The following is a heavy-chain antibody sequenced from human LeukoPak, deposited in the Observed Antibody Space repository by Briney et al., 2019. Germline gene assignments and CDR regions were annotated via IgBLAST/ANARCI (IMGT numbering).Heavy chain of an antibody. CDR3: AKDAYYDSSGYPDY. Sequence: GGSLRLSCAASGFTFRSSGMHWVRQTPGKGLEWVAFIWYDGNEIYYADSVKGRFTISRDNSKNTLYLQMNSLRAEDTAVYYCAKDAYYDSSGYPDYWGQGTLVTVSS. D-gene: IGHD3-22*01. CDR2: IWYDGNEI. V-gene: IGHV3-30*02. J-gene: IGHJ4*02. CDR1: GFTFRSSG.